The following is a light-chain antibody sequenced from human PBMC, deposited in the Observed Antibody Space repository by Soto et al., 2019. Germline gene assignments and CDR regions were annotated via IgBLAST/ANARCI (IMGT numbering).Light chain of an antibody. V-gene: IGKV3-15*01. CDR2: GAS. Sequence: EIVMTQSPATLSVSPGERATLSCRARQSVSDNLAWYQQKPGQAPRLLIYGASTRDTGIPARFSGSGSGTEFTLTISSLQSEDFAVYYCQQSNNWPYTFGQGTKLDIK. J-gene: IGKJ2*01. CDR3: QQSNNWPYT. CDR1: QSVSDN.